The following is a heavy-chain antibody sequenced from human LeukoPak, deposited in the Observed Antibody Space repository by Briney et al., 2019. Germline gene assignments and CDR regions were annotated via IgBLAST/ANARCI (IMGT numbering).Heavy chain of an antibody. J-gene: IGHJ4*02. CDR1: GGSVSSGSYY. Sequence: SETLSLTCTVSGGSVSSGSYYWSWNRQPPGKGLEWIAYIYYSGSTNYNPSLKSRVTISVDTSKNQFSLKLSSVTAADTAVYYCARESMVRGVIGYWGQGTLVTVSS. CDR3: ARESMVRGVIGY. V-gene: IGHV4-61*01. D-gene: IGHD3-10*01. CDR2: IYYSGST.